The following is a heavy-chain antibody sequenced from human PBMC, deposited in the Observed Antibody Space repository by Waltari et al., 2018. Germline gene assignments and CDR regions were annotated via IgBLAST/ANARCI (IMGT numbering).Heavy chain of an antibody. J-gene: IGHJ5*02. CDR3: ATDLRKDWFDP. Sequence: EVQLVQSGDEVKKPGATVKISCKASGYTFTDYYMHWVQQAPGKGLEWMGRVDPEDGETIYAEKFQGRVTITADTSTDTAYMELRSLRSEDTAVYYCATDLRKDWFDPWGQGTLVTVSS. CDR1: GYTFTDYY. V-gene: IGHV1-69-2*01. CDR2: VDPEDGET.